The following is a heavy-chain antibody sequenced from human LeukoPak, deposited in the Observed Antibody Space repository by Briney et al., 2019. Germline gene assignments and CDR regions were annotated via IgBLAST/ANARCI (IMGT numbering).Heavy chain of an antibody. D-gene: IGHD5-12*01. Sequence: PGGSLRLSCAASGFTFSSYSMNWVHQAPGKGLEWVSSISSSSSYIYYADSVKGRFTISRDNAKNSLYLQMNSLRTEDTALCYCAKNRWGSVATPDSWGQGTLVTVSS. V-gene: IGHV3-21*01. CDR3: AKNRWGSVATPDS. J-gene: IGHJ4*02. CDR2: ISSSSSYI. CDR1: GFTFSSYS.